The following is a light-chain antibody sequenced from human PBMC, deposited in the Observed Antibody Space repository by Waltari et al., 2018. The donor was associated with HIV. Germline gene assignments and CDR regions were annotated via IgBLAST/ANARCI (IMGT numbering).Light chain of an antibody. CDR2: EAS. V-gene: IGKV1-5*03. Sequence: DIQLPQSTSTLSASVGDRVTITCRASQSIGRWLAWFQQKPGKAPKLLIYEASTLERGVPSRFSGSGSGTEFTLTISSLQPDDFATYHCQQYNGPYTFGQGTKLEIK. CDR3: QQYNGPYT. J-gene: IGKJ2*01. CDR1: QSIGRW.